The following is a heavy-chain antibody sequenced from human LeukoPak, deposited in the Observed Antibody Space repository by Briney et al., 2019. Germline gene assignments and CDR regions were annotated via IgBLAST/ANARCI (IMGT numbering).Heavy chain of an antibody. CDR2: INPNSGGT. CDR3: AREPYYYDSSGYYLGDAFDI. CDR1: GYTFTGYY. D-gene: IGHD3-22*01. Sequence: ASVKVSCKASGYTFTGYYMHWVRQAPGQGLEWMGWINPNSGGTNYAQKFQGRVTMTRDTSISTAYMELSRLRSDDTAVYYCAREPYYYDSSGYYLGDAFDIWGQGTTVTVSS. J-gene: IGHJ3*02. V-gene: IGHV1-2*02.